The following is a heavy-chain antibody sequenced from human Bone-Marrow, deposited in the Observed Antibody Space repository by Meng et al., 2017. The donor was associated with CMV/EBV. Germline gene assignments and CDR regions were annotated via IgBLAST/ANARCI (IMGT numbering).Heavy chain of an antibody. D-gene: IGHD3-9*01. V-gene: IGHV4-30-4*08. Sequence: QVHLPESGPGLVKPSQTLSPTCSVSHTSVSSINYYWTWIRQAPGQGLEWLGYISHRGDTFYSPSLKTRLTITIDSSNNGFSLRLTSVTAADSAVYYCAGGYFWGVAYFGPIDFWGQGTLVTVSS. CDR2: ISHRGDT. CDR1: HTSVSSINYY. J-gene: IGHJ4*02. CDR3: AGGYFWGVAYFGPIDF.